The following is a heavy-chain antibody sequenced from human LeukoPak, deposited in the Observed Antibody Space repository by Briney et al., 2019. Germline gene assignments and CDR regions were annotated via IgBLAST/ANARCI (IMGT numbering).Heavy chain of an antibody. Sequence: GASVKVSCKVSGYTLTELSMHWVRQAPGQGLEWMGWINPNSGGTNYAQKFQGRVTMTRDTSISTAYMELSRLRSDDTAVYYCARVWLGATTEGRSGWFDPWGQGTLVTVSS. D-gene: IGHD1-26*01. CDR1: GYTLTELS. CDR2: INPNSGGT. CDR3: ARVWLGATTEGRSGWFDP. J-gene: IGHJ5*02. V-gene: IGHV1-2*02.